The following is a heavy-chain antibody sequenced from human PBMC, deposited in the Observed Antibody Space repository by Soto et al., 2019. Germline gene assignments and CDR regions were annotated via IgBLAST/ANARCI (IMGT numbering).Heavy chain of an antibody. J-gene: IGHJ5*02. CDR3: AREIQLPQWFDP. Sequence: ASVKVSCKASGYTFTGYYMHWVRQAPGQGLEWMGWINPNSGGTSYAQKFQGRVTMTRDTSISTAYMELSRLRSDDTAVYYCAREIQLPQWFDPWGQGTLVTVSS. D-gene: IGHD5-18*01. CDR2: INPNSGGT. V-gene: IGHV1-2*02. CDR1: GYTFTGYY.